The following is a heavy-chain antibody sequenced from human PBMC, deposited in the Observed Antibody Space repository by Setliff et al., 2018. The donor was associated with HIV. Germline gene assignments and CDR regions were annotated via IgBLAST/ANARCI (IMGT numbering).Heavy chain of an antibody. D-gene: IGHD6-13*01. CDR1: GGSISSGGYY. Sequence: SETLSLTCTVSGGSISSGGYYWSWIRQHPGKGLEWIGYIYYSGSTNYKPSLKRRVTISADTSKNQFSLKLTSVNAADTAVYYCARGERYSSSWYEGDNGFDPWGQGTLVTVSS. J-gene: IGHJ5*02. CDR3: ARGERYSSSWYEGDNGFDP. CDR2: IYYSGST. V-gene: IGHV4-31*03.